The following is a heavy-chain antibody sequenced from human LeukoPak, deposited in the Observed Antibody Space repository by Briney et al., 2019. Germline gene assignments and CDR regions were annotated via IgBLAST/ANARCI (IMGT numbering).Heavy chain of an antibody. D-gene: IGHD2-15*01. CDR2: VFYSGSV. V-gene: IGHV4-59*01. Sequence: PSETLSLTCTVSGGPISHYYWGWIRQPPGKGLEWIGYVFYSGSVNYNLPLRSRVTISVNRSTNQFSLNLTSVTAADTAVYYCARARDSDWFDPWGQGTLVTVSS. CDR3: ARARDSDWFDP. CDR1: GGPISHYY. J-gene: IGHJ5*02.